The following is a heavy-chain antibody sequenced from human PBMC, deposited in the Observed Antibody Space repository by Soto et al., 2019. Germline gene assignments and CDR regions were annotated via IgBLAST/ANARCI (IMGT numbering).Heavy chain of an antibody. V-gene: IGHV6-1*01. J-gene: IGHJ6*02. D-gene: IGHD6-13*01. CDR3: AKDRARIAAAGTVYYYGMDV. CDR2: TYYKSKWNN. CDR1: GDSVSSNSAA. Sequence: SQTLSLTCAISGDSVSSNSAAWNWIRQSPSRGLEWLGRTYYKSKWNNDYALSVKSRITINPDTSKNQFSLHLYSVTPEDTAVYYCAKDRARIAAAGTVYYYGMDVWGQGTTVTVSS.